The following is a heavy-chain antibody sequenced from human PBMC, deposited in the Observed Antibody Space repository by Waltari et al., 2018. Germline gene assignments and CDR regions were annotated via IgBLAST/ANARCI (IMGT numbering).Heavy chain of an antibody. Sequence: EVQLVESGGGLVQPGGSLRLSCAASGFTFSSYWMSWVRQAPGKGLEWVANIKQDGSEKYYVDSVKGRFTISRDNAKNSLYLQMNSLRAEDTAVYYCARGARSTHYYYYMDVWGKGTTVTVSS. J-gene: IGHJ6*03. CDR1: GFTFSSYW. V-gene: IGHV3-7*01. CDR2: IKQDGSEK. CDR3: ARGARSTHYYYYMDV.